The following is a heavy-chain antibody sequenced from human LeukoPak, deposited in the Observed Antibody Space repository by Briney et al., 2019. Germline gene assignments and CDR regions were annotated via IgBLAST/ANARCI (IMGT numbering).Heavy chain of an antibody. CDR3: AGQGRTDYGPFDY. V-gene: IGHV4-31*03. CDR1: GGSISSGGHF. CDR2: IYYSGTT. Sequence: SETLSLTCTVSGGSISSGGHFWNWIRQHPGRGLEWIGSIYYSGTTYYNPSLKSRVTISVDTSKNQLSLKLSSVTAADTVVYYCAGQGRTDYGPFDYWGQGTLVIVSS. J-gene: IGHJ4*02. D-gene: IGHD4-17*01.